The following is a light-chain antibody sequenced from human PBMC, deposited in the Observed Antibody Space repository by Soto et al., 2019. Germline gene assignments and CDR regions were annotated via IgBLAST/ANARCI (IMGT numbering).Light chain of an antibody. J-gene: IGLJ3*02. V-gene: IGLV2-14*01. Sequence: QSALTQPASVSGSPGQSITISCTGTSSDVGVYNYVSWYQQHPGKAPKLMIYEVTNRPSGVSNRFSGSKSSNTASLTISGLQAEDEADYYCSSFTISSTWVFGGGTKLTVL. CDR3: SSFTISSTWV. CDR1: SSDVGVYNY. CDR2: EVT.